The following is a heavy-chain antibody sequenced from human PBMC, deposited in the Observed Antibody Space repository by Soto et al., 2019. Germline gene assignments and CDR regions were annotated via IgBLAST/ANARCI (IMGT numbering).Heavy chain of an antibody. D-gene: IGHD6-25*01. J-gene: IGHJ4*02. CDR3: ARRKERSGPYYLDY. CDR1: GYTFATYD. Sequence: QVQLVQSGAEVKKPGASVKDSCKASGYTFATYDFAWVRQATGQGLEWMGWMNPNTGNTGYAQAFRGRVTMTRNTSITTAYMELSSLRAEDTAVYFCARRKERSGPYYLDYWGQGTLVTVSS. CDR2: MNPNTGNT. V-gene: IGHV1-8*01.